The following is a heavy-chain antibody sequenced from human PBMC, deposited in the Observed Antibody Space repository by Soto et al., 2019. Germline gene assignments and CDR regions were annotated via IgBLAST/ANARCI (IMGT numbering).Heavy chain of an antibody. CDR3: ARDREYDILTGYLDY. CDR1: GYTFTSYG. Sequence: ASVKVSCKASGYTFTSYGISWVRQAPGQGLEWMGWISAYNGNTNYAQKLQGRVTMTTDTSTSTAYMELSSLRSEDTAVYCCARDREYDILTGYLDYWGQGTLVTVSS. V-gene: IGHV1-18*01. D-gene: IGHD3-9*01. CDR2: ISAYNGNT. J-gene: IGHJ4*02.